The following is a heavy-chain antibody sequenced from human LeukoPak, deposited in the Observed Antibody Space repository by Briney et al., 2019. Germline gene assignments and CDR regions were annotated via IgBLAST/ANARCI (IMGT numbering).Heavy chain of an antibody. J-gene: IGHJ4*02. CDR2: INHSGST. V-gene: IGHV4-34*01. CDR3: ARRRGNLAARIDY. CDR1: GGSFSGYY. D-gene: IGHD6-6*01. Sequence: SETLSLTCAVYGGSFSGYYWSWIRQTPAKGLEWIGEINHSGSTNYNPSLKSRVTISVDTSKNQFSLKLSSVTAADTAVYYCARRRGNLAARIDYWGQGTLVTVSS.